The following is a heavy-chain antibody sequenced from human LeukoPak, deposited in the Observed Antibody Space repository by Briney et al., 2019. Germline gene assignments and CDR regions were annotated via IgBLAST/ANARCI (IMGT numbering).Heavy chain of an antibody. CDR2: IYTSGST. J-gene: IGHJ5*02. CDR1: GGSFSGYY. CDR3: ARARPDYYDSSGYFWFDP. D-gene: IGHD3-22*01. Sequence: PSETLSLTCAVYGGSFSGYYWSWIRQPAGKGLEWIGRIYTSGSTNYNPSLKSRVTMSVDTSKNQFSLKLSSVTAADTAVYYCARARPDYYDSSGYFWFDPWGQGTLVTVSS. V-gene: IGHV4-59*10.